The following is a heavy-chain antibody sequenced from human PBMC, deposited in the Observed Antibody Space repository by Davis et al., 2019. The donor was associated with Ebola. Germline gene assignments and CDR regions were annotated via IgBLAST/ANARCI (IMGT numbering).Heavy chain of an antibody. J-gene: IGHJ5*01. V-gene: IGHV4-34*01. Sequence: PSETLSLTCSVHGVSLSGYYWTWFRQSPGEGLEWIRESNQRGSAKYNPSLKSRVTISVDTSKSLFSLTLASVTAADTAVYYCARERRFSSWFDYWGQGTLVTVSS. D-gene: IGHD6-13*01. CDR3: ARERRFSSWFDY. CDR1: GVSLSGYY. CDR2: SNQRGSA.